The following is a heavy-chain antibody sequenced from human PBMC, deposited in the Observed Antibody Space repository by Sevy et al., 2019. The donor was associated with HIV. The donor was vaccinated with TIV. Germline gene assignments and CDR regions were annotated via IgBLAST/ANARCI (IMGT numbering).Heavy chain of an antibody. J-gene: IGHJ4*02. CDR1: GFTFSNYF. CDR3: ARGDYYGSLYYFDY. V-gene: IGHV3-21*01. D-gene: IGHD3-10*01. Sequence: GGSLRLSCAASGFTFSNYFINWVRQAPGKGLEWVSSISSGSSYIFYADSVKGRFTISRDNAKNSPYLHMNSLRAEDTAVYYCARGDYYGSLYYFDYWGPGTLVTVSS. CDR2: ISSGSSYI.